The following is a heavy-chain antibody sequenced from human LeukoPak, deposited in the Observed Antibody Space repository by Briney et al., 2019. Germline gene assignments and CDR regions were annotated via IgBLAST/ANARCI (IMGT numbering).Heavy chain of an antibody. D-gene: IGHD7-27*01. Sequence: SETLSLTCTVSGGSISSYYWSWIRQPPGKGLEWIGYIYYSGSTNYNPSLKSRVTISVDTSKNQFSLKLSSVTAADAAVYYCASRTGDYFDYWGQGTLVTVSP. J-gene: IGHJ4*02. CDR1: GGSISSYY. CDR3: ASRTGDYFDY. V-gene: IGHV4-59*08. CDR2: IYYSGST.